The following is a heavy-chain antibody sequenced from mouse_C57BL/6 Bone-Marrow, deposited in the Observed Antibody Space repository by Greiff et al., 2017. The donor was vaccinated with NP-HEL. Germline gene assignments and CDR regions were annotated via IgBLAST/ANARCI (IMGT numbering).Heavy chain of an antibody. V-gene: IGHV5-15*01. D-gene: IGHD1-1*01. J-gene: IGHJ1*03. CDR3: ARRGSIYYGSSLWYFDV. CDR2: ISNLAYSI. CDR1: GFTFSDYG. Sequence: EVKLVESGGGLVQPGGSLKLSCAASGFTFSDYGMAWVRQAPRKGPEWVAFISNLAYSIYYADTVTGRFTISRENAKNTLYLERSSRRSEDTAMYYCARRGSIYYGSSLWYFDVWGTGTTVTVSS.